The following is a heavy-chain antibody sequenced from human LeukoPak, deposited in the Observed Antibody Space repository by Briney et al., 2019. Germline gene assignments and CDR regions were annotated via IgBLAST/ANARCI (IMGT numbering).Heavy chain of an antibody. Sequence: GGSLRLSCAASGFTFSSYSMNWVRQPPGKGLEWVSSISSSSSYIYYADSVKGRFTISRDNAKNSLYLQMNSLRAEDTAVYYCARDLPPTYYDFWSGYSYYFDYWGQGTLVAVSS. V-gene: IGHV3-21*01. D-gene: IGHD3-3*01. CDR2: ISSSSSYI. J-gene: IGHJ4*02. CDR1: GFTFSSYS. CDR3: ARDLPPTYYDFWSGYSYYFDY.